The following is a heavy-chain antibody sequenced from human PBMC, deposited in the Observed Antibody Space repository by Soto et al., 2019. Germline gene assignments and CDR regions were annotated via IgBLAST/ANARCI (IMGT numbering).Heavy chain of an antibody. V-gene: IGHV4-34*01. D-gene: IGHD2-2*01. Sequence: SETLSLTCAVYGGSFSGYYWSWIRQPPGKGLEWIGEINHSGSTNYNPSLKSRVTISVDTSKNQFSLKLSSVTAADTAVYYCARVWDIVVVPAANENWFDPWGQGTLVTVSS. CDR1: GGSFSGYY. J-gene: IGHJ5*02. CDR2: INHSGST. CDR3: ARVWDIVVVPAANENWFDP.